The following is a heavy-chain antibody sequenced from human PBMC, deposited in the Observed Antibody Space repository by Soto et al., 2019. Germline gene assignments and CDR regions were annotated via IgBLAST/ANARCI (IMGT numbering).Heavy chain of an antibody. CDR3: TGLWFGEIYNY. Sequence: EAELVESGGGLVKPGGSLTLSCAASGFSFKNAWMNWVRQAPGKGLEWVGRIKNKNDRGTTDYAAFVQGRFTISRDAPENTLYLHMTGLKTEDTAVYFCTGLWFGEIYNYWGQGSLVTFSS. CDR2: IKNKNDRGTT. V-gene: IGHV3-15*07. CDR1: GFSFKNAW. J-gene: IGHJ4*01. D-gene: IGHD3-10*01.